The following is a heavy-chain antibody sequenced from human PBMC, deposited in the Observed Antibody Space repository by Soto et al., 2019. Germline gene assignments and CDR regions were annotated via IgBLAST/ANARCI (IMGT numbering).Heavy chain of an antibody. CDR2: INSDGSST. CDR3: ARPRYDDSGTPFAY. D-gene: IGHD3-22*01. Sequence: EVQLVESGGGLVQPGGSLRLSCAASGFTFRSYWMHWVRQVPGKGLVWVSRINSDGSSTSYADSVKGRFTISRENAKNTVYLQMNSLRAEDTAVYYCARPRYDDSGTPFAYWCQGTLVTVSS. V-gene: IGHV3-74*01. J-gene: IGHJ4*02. CDR1: GFTFRSYW.